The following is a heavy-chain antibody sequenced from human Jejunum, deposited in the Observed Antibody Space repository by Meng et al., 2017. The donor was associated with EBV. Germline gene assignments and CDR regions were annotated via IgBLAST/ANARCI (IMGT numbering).Heavy chain of an antibody. CDR1: TNFSSSYEW. Sequence: LRDADPGLVMPSGTLSLTCAVLTNFSSSYEWRSWVRQPPGKGLEWLGEINQVGSTYYNPSLKSRVTISIDTSKRQFSLRLNSMTAADTAVYYCARASSERLLDYWGQGTLVTVSS. CDR3: ARASSERLLDY. J-gene: IGHJ4*02. D-gene: IGHD1-14*01. V-gene: IGHV4-4*02. CDR2: INQVGST.